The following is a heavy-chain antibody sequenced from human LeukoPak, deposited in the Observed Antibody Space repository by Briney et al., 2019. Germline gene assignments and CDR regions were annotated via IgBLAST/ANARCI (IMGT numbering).Heavy chain of an antibody. J-gene: IGHJ4*02. Sequence: ASVKLSCKPSGYIFTSSSISWVRQAPGQGLEWMGWISTFNGYTNYAKNLQGRVAMTRDNSTRTVYMEIRKMRCDDAAVYYCARGEFYYDLWGQGTLVTVSS. CDR1: GYIFTSSS. V-gene: IGHV1-18*04. CDR3: ARGEFYYDL. CDR2: ISTFNGYT. D-gene: IGHD3-16*01.